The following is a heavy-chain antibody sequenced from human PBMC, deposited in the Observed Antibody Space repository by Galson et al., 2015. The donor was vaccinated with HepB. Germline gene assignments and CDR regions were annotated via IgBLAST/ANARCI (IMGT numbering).Heavy chain of an antibody. V-gene: IGHV1-3*01. CDR1: GYTFTSYA. J-gene: IGHJ3*02. CDR2: TNAGNGNT. CDR3: ARISGYDILTGYQSTDAFDI. Sequence: SVKVSCKASGYTFTSYAMHWVRQAPGQRLEWMGWTNAGNGNTKYSQKFQGRVTITRDTSASTAYMELSSLRSEDTAVYYCARISGYDILTGYQSTDAFDIWGQGTMVTVSS. D-gene: IGHD3-9*01.